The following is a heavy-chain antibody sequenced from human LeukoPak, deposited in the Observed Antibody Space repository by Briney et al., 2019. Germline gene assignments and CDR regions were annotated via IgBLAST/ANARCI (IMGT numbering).Heavy chain of an antibody. J-gene: IGHJ5*02. CDR2: IVVGSGNT. V-gene: IGHV1-58*02. D-gene: IGHD6-19*01. CDR3: AARRGIAVNWFDP. CDR1: GFTFTSSA. Sequence: SVKVSCKASGFTFTSSAMQWVRQARGQRLEWIGWIVVGSGNTNYAQKFQERVTITRDMSTSTAYMELSSLRSEDTAVYYCAARRGIAVNWFDPWGQGILVTVSS.